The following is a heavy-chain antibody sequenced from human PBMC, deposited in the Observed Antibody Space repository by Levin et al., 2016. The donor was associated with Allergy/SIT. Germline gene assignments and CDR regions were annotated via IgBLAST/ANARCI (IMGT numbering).Heavy chain of an antibody. Sequence: SETLSLTCTVSGDPISSSIYYWGWIRQPPGKGLEWIGNIYYSESTHYNPSLESRVTISVDTSKNQFSLKVSSVTAADTAIYYCARPARRSSFPWFDLWGQGTLVTASS. CDR3: ARPARRSSFPWFDL. D-gene: IGHD6-13*01. V-gene: IGHV4-39*01. CDR1: GDPISSSIYY. J-gene: IGHJ5*02. CDR2: IYYSEST.